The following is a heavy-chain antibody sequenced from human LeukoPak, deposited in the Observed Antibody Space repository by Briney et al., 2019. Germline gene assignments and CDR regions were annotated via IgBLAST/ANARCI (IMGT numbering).Heavy chain of an antibody. D-gene: IGHD4-23*01. J-gene: IGHJ5*02. CDR3: ARGSRKRSVVTSGHYWFDP. V-gene: IGHV4-59*01. Sequence: SETLSLTCTVSGGSISSYYWSWIRQPPGKGLEWIGYIYNSGSTNYNPSLKSRVTISVDTSKNQLSLKLSSVTAADTAVYYCARGSRKRSVVTSGHYWFDPWGQGTLVTVSS. CDR2: IYNSGST. CDR1: GGSISSYY.